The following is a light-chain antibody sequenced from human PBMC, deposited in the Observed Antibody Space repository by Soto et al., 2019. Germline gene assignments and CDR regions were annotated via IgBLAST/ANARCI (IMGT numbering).Light chain of an antibody. CDR1: QNVDTL. V-gene: IGKV1-5*03. CDR2: AAS. CDR3: QQYSHYTS. J-gene: IGKJ2*01. Sequence: DVQMTQFPYTLSASVGGRVTITCRASQNVDTLLAWYQHKPGKAPKLLISAASNLESGVSSRFSGSGSGTQFTLTIRSLQPDDSATYYCQQYSHYTSFGQGTELEL.